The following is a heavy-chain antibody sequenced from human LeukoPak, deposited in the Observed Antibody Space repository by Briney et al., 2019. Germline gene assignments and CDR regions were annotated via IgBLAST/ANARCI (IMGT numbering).Heavy chain of an antibody. J-gene: IGHJ1*01. CDR1: GFTFSSYS. V-gene: IGHV3-21*04. Sequence: GGSLRLSCAASGFTFSSYSMNWVRQAPGKGLEWVSSISSSSSYIYYADSVKGRFTISRGNAKNSLYLQMNSLRAEDTAVYYCAREWLYYYDSSGYYYGSEYFQHWGQGTLVTVSS. D-gene: IGHD3-22*01. CDR2: ISSSSSYI. CDR3: AREWLYYYDSSGYYYGSEYFQH.